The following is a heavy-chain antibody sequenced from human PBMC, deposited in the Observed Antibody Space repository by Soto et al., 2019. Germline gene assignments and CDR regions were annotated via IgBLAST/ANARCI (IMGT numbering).Heavy chain of an antibody. CDR3: TTGLFFGY. V-gene: IGHV3-15*01. CDR2: IKSKANGETI. CDR1: GFTFSNAW. J-gene: IGHJ4*02. D-gene: IGHD2-21*01. Sequence: GGSLRLCCTGPGFTFSNAWLNWGRQAPGKGLECVARIKSKANGETIEYTAPVKGRFSISRDDSKNSAYLQMNSLKTEDTAVYYCTTGLFFGYWGQGT.